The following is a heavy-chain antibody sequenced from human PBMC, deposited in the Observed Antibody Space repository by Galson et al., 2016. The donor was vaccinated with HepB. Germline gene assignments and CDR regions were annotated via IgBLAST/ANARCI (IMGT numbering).Heavy chain of an antibody. CDR3: ARRGSGAYQRYFDY. V-gene: IGHV4-39*02. D-gene: IGHD1-1*01. CDR1: GDTLSWSKYY. Sequence: SETLSLTCTVSGDTLSWSKYYWGWVRQTPGKGLEWLGSFYCIGNSCYTPSLRSRFTISVDTSRNRFSLNLNSVTAADTGVYYCARRGSGAYQRYFDYWGQGTLVTVSS. J-gene: IGHJ4*02. CDR2: FYCIGNS.